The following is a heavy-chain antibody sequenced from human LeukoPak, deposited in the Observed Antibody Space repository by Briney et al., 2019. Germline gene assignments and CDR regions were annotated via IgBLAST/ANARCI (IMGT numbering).Heavy chain of an antibody. J-gene: IGHJ6*02. V-gene: IGHV3-23*01. CDR1: GFTFSSYA. CDR2: ISGSGGST. CDR3: AKDHYGGNHYYFGMDV. D-gene: IGHD4-23*01. Sequence: GSLRLSCAASGFTFSSYAMSWVRRAPGKGLEWVSAISGSGGSTYYADSVKGRFTISRDNSKNTLYLQMDSLSAEDTAVYYCAKDHYGGNHYYFGMDVWGQGTTVTVSS.